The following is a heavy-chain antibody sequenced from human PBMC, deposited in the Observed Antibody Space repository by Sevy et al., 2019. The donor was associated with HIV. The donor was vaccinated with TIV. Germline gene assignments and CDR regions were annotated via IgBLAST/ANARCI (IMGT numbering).Heavy chain of an antibody. Sequence: ASVKVSCKASGDTFTNNYIHWVRQAPGQGLEWMGMVDPSAGNTTYAQKFQGRVTMTRDTSTSILYMDLSSLRSEDTAVYYCVRVDPDQHFDSWGQGTLVTVSS. CDR2: VDPSAGNT. CDR1: GDTFTNNY. V-gene: IGHV1-46*01. CDR3: VRVDPDQHFDS. J-gene: IGHJ4*02.